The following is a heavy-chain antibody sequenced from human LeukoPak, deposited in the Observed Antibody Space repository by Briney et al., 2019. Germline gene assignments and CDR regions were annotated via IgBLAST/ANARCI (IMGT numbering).Heavy chain of an antibody. CDR3: AKGYYYDTSGYYSVDF. Sequence: PGGSLRLSCAASGFTFSNYVMSWVRQAPGKGLERVSAISGGGGSTYYPDSVRGRFTISRDNSKNMLYLQMNSLRAEDTAVYYCAKGYYYDTSGYYSVDFWGQGTLVTVSS. J-gene: IGHJ4*02. D-gene: IGHD3-22*01. CDR2: ISGGGGST. V-gene: IGHV3-23*01. CDR1: GFTFSNYV.